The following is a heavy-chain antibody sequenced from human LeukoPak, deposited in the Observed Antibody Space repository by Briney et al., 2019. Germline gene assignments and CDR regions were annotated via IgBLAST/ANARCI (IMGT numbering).Heavy chain of an antibody. CDR3: TTDRGSGGSCYPFCRWADAFDI. CDR2: IKSKTDGGTT. CDR1: GFTSSNAW. Sequence: GGSLRLSCAASGFTSSNAWMSWVRQAPGKGLEWVGRIKSKTDGGTTDYAAPVKGRFTISRDDSKNTLYLQMNSLKTEDTAVYYCTTDRGSGGSCYPFCRWADAFDIWGQGTMVTVSS. V-gene: IGHV3-15*01. D-gene: IGHD2-15*01. J-gene: IGHJ3*02.